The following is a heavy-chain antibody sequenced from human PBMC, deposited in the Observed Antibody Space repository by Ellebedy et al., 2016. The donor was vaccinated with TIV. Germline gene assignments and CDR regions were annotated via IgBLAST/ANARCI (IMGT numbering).Heavy chain of an antibody. V-gene: IGHV3-23*01. D-gene: IGHD1-14*01. CDR2: FGISGDST. CDR1: GFTFSNYA. J-gene: IGHJ4*02. CDR3: ARGKSGTYIHHAFDY. Sequence: GESLKISCAASGFTFSNYAMSWVRHAPGKGLEWVSGFGISGDSTYYVDSVKGRFTISRDNSKNTLYLQMNSLRAEDTAMYYCARGKSGTYIHHAFDYWGQGTLVTVSS.